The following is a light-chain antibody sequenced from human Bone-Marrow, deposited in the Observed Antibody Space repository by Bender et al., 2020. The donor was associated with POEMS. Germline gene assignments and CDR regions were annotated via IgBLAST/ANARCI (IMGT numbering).Light chain of an antibody. CDR2: DVT. CDR3: AAWDDNLDGVL. Sequence: QSALTQPPSASGSPGQSVTISCTGTSSDVGGYNYVSWYQQHPGKAPKLMMYDVTKRPSGVPGRFSGSKSGTSASLAISGLQSEDEATYYCAAWDDNLDGVLFGGGTKLTVL. J-gene: IGLJ2*01. V-gene: IGLV2-8*01. CDR1: SSDVGGYNY.